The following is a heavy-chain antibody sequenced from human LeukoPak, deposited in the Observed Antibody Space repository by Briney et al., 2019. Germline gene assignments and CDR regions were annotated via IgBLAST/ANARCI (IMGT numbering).Heavy chain of an antibody. J-gene: IGHJ6*02. CDR2: IYYSGST. D-gene: IGHD3-10*01. CDR1: GGSISSYY. CDR3: ARHGLGGWLGELLAYYGMDV. V-gene: IGHV4-59*08. Sequence: PSETLSHTCTVSGGSISSYYWSWIRQPPGKGLEWIGYIYYSGSTNYNPSLKSRVTISVDTSKNQFSLKLSSVTAADTAVYYCARHGLGGWLGELLAYYGMDVCGQGTTVTVSS.